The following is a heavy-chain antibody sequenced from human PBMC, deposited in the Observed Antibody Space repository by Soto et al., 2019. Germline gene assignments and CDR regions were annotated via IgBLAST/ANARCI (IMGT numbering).Heavy chain of an antibody. CDR3: ARELMIVVALDI. V-gene: IGHV3-30-3*01. CDR1: GFTFSSYD. J-gene: IGHJ3*02. CDR2: ISYDGSNK. Sequence: GGSLRLSCAASGFTFSSYDTHWVRQAPGKGLEWVAVISYDGSNKYYADSVKGRFTISRDNSKNTLYLQMNSLRAEYTAVYYCARELMIVVALDIWGQGTMVTVSS. D-gene: IGHD3-22*01.